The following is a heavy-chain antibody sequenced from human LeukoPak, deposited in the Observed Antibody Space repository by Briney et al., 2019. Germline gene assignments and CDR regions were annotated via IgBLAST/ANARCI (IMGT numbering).Heavy chain of an antibody. Sequence: PSETLSLTCAVYGGSFSGYYWSWIRQPPGKGLEWIGEINHSGSTNYNPSLKSRVTISVDPSKNQFSLKLSSVTAADTAVYYCASVASTVTSDYWGQGTLVTVSS. CDR3: ASVASTVTSDY. J-gene: IGHJ4*02. CDR2: INHSGST. V-gene: IGHV4-34*01. D-gene: IGHD4-17*01. CDR1: GGSFSGYY.